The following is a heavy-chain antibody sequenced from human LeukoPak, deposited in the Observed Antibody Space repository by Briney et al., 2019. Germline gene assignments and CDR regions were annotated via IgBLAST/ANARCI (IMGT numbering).Heavy chain of an antibody. CDR3: AGGRRGRDCSSTSCYKYYYYMDV. Sequence: SVKVSCKASGGTFSSYAISWVRQAPGHGLEWMGGIIPIFGTANYAQKFQGGVTITTDESTSTAYMELSSLRSEDTAVYYCAGGRRGRDCSSTSCYKYYYYMDVWGKGTTVTVSS. D-gene: IGHD2-2*02. CDR2: IIPIFGTA. V-gene: IGHV1-69*05. CDR1: GGTFSSYA. J-gene: IGHJ6*03.